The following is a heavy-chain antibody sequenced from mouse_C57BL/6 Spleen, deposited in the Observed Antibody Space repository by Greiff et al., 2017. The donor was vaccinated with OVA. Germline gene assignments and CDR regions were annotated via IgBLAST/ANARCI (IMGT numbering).Heavy chain of an antibody. CDR2: IYPGDGDT. D-gene: IGHD1-1*01. Sequence: QVQLQQSGAELVKPGASVKISCKASGYAFSSYWMNWVKQRPGKGLEWIGQIYPGDGDTNYNGKFKGKATLTADKSSSTAYMQLSSLTSEDSAVYFCARSSAYYYGSSYDWYFDVWGTGTTVTVSS. J-gene: IGHJ1*03. V-gene: IGHV1-80*01. CDR1: GYAFSSYW. CDR3: ARSSAYYYGSSYDWYFDV.